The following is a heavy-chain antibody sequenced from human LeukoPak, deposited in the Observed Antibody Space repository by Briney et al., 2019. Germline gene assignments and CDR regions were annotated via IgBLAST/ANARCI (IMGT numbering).Heavy chain of an antibody. CDR1: GGSISSHY. J-gene: IGHJ4*02. CDR2: IYCSGST. CDR3: ARGYSDFWSGYYISYSYYFDY. Sequence: SETLSLTCTVSGGSISSHYWSWIRQPPGKGLEWIGYIYCSGSTNYNPPLKSRVTISVDTSKNQFSLKLSSVTAADTAVYYCARGYSDFWSGYYISYSYYFDYWGQGTLVTVSS. V-gene: IGHV4-59*11. D-gene: IGHD3-3*01.